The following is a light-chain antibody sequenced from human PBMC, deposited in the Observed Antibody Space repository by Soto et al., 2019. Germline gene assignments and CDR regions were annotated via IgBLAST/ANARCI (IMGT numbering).Light chain of an antibody. J-gene: IGLJ1*01. V-gene: IGLV2-14*01. CDR3: GSYRSSSTPYV. CDR1: SSDVGGYNY. Sequence: QSVLTQPASVSGSPGQSITISCTGTSSDVGGYNYVSWYQHHPGKAPKLVIYEVSNRPSGFSDRFSASKSGNTASLTISGLQPEDEADYYCGSYRSSSTPYVFGTGTKLTVL. CDR2: EVS.